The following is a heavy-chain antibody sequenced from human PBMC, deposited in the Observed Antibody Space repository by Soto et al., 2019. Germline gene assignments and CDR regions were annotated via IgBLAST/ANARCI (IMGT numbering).Heavy chain of an antibody. CDR1: GGTFSSYA. Sequence: QVQLVQSGAEVKKPGSSVKVSCKASGGTFSSYAISWVRQAPGQGLEWMGGIIPIFGTANYAQKFQGRVTITADESTSTAYMELSSLRSEDTAVYYCAGKWSIAAAGPYYYYYGMDVWGQGTTVTVSS. CDR3: AGKWSIAAAGPYYYYYGMDV. J-gene: IGHJ6*02. D-gene: IGHD6-13*01. CDR2: IIPIFGTA. V-gene: IGHV1-69*01.